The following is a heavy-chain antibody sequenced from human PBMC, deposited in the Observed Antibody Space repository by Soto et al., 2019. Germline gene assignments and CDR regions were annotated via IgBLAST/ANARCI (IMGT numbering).Heavy chain of an antibody. CDR3: ARGGRTMIALVNKQKHDAFDI. V-gene: IGHV4-59*01. CDR2: IYYSGST. J-gene: IGHJ3*02. CDR1: GGSISSYY. D-gene: IGHD3-22*01. Sequence: SETLSLTCTVSGGSISSYYWSWIRQPPGKGLEWIGYIYYSGSTNYNPSLKSRVTISVDTSKNQFSLKLSSVTAADTAVYYCARGGRTMIALVNKQKHDAFDIWGQGTMVTVSS.